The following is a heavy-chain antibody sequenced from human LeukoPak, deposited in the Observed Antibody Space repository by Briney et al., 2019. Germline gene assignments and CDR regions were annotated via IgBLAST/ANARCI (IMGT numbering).Heavy chain of an antibody. J-gene: IGHJ4*02. V-gene: IGHV4-39*01. CDR2: IYYSGST. D-gene: IGHD3-9*01. CDR3: ASVQDILTGPYDY. Sequence: WVRQAPGKGLEWIGSIYYSGSTYYNPSLKSRVTISVDTSKNQFSLKLSSVTAADTAVYYCASVQDILTGPYDYWGQGTLVTVSS.